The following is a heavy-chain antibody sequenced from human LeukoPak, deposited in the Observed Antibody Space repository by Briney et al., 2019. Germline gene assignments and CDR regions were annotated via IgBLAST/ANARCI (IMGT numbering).Heavy chain of an antibody. D-gene: IGHD6-13*01. Sequence: KTGGSLRFSCAASGFTFSSYSMNWVRQAPGKGLEWVSSISSSSSYIYYADSVKGRFTISRDNAKNSPYLQMNSLRAEDTAVYYCARHSSSWTRFDYWGQGTLVTVSS. J-gene: IGHJ4*02. CDR2: ISSSSSYI. CDR1: GFTFSSYS. CDR3: ARHSSSWTRFDY. V-gene: IGHV3-21*01.